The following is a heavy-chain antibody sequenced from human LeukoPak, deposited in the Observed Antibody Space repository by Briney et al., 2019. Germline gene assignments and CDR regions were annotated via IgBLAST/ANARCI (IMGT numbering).Heavy chain of an antibody. Sequence: GGSLRLSCAASGFTFSSYAMSWVRQAPGKGLEWVSAISGSGGSTYYADSVKGRFTISRGNSKNTLYLQMNSLRAEDTAVYYCAKREKGTTGRFFDYWGQGTLVTVSS. CDR3: AKREKGTTGRFFDY. D-gene: IGHD4-17*01. CDR1: GFTFSSYA. V-gene: IGHV3-23*01. CDR2: ISGSGGST. J-gene: IGHJ4*02.